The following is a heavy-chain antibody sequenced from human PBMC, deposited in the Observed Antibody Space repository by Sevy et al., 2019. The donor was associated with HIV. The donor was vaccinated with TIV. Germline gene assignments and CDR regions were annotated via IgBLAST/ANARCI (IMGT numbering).Heavy chain of an antibody. V-gene: IGHV3-9*01. CDR1: GFTFGDYA. CDR2: ISWNSGAL. CDR3: VKAPNDYDNSGWAGLEV. Sequence: GGSLRLSCAGSGFTFGDYAMHWVRQVPGKGLEWVSGISWNSGALDHADSAKGRFTISRDNSKNTLYLQMNSLRPEDTAVYYCVKAPNDYDNSGWAGLEVWGQGTTVTVSS. D-gene: IGHD3-22*01. J-gene: IGHJ6*02.